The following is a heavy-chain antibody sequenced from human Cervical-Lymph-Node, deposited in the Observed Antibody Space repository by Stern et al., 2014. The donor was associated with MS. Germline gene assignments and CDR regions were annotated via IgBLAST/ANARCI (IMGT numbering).Heavy chain of an antibody. J-gene: IGHJ5*01. CDR2: IKRDGSET. V-gene: IGHV3-7*01. CDR3: TRFLQSGWSDLFDS. Sequence: EVQLVESGGGLVQPGGSQRLSCVASGSTFSTSWMSWVRPAPGKGLEWVANIKRDGSETYYLDSVQGRFTISRDNAKSSLYLEMNSLRAEDTAVYYCTRFLQSGWSDLFDSWGRGTLVTVSS. D-gene: IGHD6-19*01. CDR1: GSTFSTSW.